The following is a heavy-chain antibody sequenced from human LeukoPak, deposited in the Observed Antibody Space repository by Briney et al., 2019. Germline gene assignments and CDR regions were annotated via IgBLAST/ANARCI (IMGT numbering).Heavy chain of an antibody. CDR1: TFTFSSYS. CDR2: ISGSGGST. J-gene: IGHJ4*02. V-gene: IGHV3-23*01. Sequence: GGSLRLSCATSTFTFSSYSMNWVRQAPGKGLEWVSAISGSGGSTYYADSVKGRFTISRDNSKNTLYLQMNSLRAEDTAVYYCAKDPCLHLIAVAGPFDYWGQGTLVTVSS. CDR3: AKDPCLHLIAVAGPFDY. D-gene: IGHD6-19*01.